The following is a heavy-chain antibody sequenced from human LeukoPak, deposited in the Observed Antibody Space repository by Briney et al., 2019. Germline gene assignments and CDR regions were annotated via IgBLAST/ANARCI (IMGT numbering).Heavy chain of an antibody. V-gene: IGHV3-20*04. J-gene: IGHJ3*02. D-gene: IGHD4-17*01. Sequence: GGSLRLSCAASRFTFDDYGMSWVRQAPGKGLEWVCGINWNGGSTGYADSVKGRFTISRDNAKNSLYLQMSSLRAEDTALYYCAREATLRDFYDAFDIWGQGTMVTVSS. CDR3: AREATLRDFYDAFDI. CDR1: RFTFDDYG. CDR2: INWNGGST.